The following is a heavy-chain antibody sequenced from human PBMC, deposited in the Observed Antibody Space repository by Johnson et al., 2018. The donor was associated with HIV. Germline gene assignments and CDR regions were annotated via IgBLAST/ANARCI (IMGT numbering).Heavy chain of an antibody. CDR3: ARDAILSPGAFDI. V-gene: IGHV3-30*03. Sequence: QVQLVESGGGLAQPAWSPRLSCAASEFTFSSYVLHWVRQAPGKGLEWVAVISYDGSNKYYADSVKGRFTISRDNSKNTLYLQMNSLRAEDTAVYYCARDAILSPGAFDIWGQGTMVTVSS. CDR1: EFTFSSYV. J-gene: IGHJ3*02. CDR2: ISYDGSNK. D-gene: IGHD2-21*01.